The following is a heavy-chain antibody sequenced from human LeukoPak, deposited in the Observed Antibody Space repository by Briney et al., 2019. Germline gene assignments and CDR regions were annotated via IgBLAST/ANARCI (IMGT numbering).Heavy chain of an antibody. Sequence: SETLSLTCTVSGGSISSYYWSWIRQPPGKGLEWIGYIYYSGSTNYNPSLKSRVTISVDTSKNQFSLKLSSVTAADTAVYYCAGREIPGGIVVVPAAKAHPYWFDPWGQGTLVTVSS. CDR3: AGREIPGGIVVVPAAKAHPYWFDP. CDR1: GGSISSYY. D-gene: IGHD2-2*01. CDR2: IYYSGST. V-gene: IGHV4-59*12. J-gene: IGHJ5*02.